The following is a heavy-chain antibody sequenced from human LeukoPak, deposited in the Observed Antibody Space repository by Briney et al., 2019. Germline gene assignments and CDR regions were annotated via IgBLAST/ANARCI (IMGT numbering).Heavy chain of an antibody. Sequence: GGSLRLSCAASGCTFSSYSMTWVRQAPGKGLEWVSSINSGSDYILYADSVKGRFTISRDNAKNSLYLQMSSLRAEDTAVYYCARDQFGKGNWFDPWGQGTLVTVSS. J-gene: IGHJ5*02. D-gene: IGHD3-10*01. CDR2: INSGSDYI. V-gene: IGHV3-21*01. CDR3: ARDQFGKGNWFDP. CDR1: GCTFSSYS.